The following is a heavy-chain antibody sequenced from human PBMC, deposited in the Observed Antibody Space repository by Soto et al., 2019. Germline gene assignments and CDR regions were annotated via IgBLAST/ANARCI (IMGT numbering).Heavy chain of an antibody. CDR3: ARISPYYYYGMDV. CDR1: GFSLSTSGMR. Sequence: SGPTLVNPTQTLTLTCTFSGFSLSTSGMRVSWIRQPPGKALEWLARIDWDDDKFNSTSLKTRLTISKDTSKNQVVLTMTNMDPVDTATYYCARISPYYYYGMDVWGQGTTVTVSS. V-gene: IGHV2-70*04. CDR2: IDWDDDK. J-gene: IGHJ6*02.